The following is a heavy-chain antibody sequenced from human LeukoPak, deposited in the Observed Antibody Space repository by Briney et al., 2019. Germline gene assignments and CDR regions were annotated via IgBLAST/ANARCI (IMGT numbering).Heavy chain of an antibody. D-gene: IGHD2-21*02. Sequence: GGSLRLSCAASGFTFSNFGMHWVRQAPGKGLEWVAVISYDGSNKYYADSVKGRFTISRDNSKNTLYLQMNSLRAEDTAAYYCAKAFDDYFFDYWGQGTLVTVSS. CDR2: ISYDGSNK. CDR3: AKAFDDYFFDY. J-gene: IGHJ4*02. V-gene: IGHV3-30*18. CDR1: GFTFSNFG.